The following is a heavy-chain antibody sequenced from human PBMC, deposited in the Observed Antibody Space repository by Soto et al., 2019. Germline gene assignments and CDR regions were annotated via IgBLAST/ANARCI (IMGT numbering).Heavy chain of an antibody. CDR1: GGTFSSYS. Sequence: QVQLVQSGAEVKKPGSSVKVSCKASGGTFSSYSINWVRQAPGQGLEWMGEIIPIFGTANYAQKFQGRVTITADESTSTASMELSSLRSEYTAVYYCARDGGRHSGGIDYLGQGPLVTVSS. V-gene: IGHV1-69*01. J-gene: IGHJ4*02. CDR3: ARDGGRHSGGIDY. CDR2: IIPIFGTA. D-gene: IGHD1-26*01.